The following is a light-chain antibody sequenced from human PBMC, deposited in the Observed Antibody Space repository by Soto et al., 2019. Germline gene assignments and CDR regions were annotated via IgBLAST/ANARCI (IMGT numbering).Light chain of an antibody. CDR3: SSYAGSNNLGV. CDR1: SSDVGSYNL. J-gene: IGLJ1*01. Sequence: QSALTQPASVSGSPGQSITISCTGTSSDVGSYNLVSWYQLHPGKAPKVMIYEVSKRPSGVPDRFSGSKSGNTASLTVSGLQAEDEADYYCSSYAGSNNLGVFGTGTKVTVL. CDR2: EVS. V-gene: IGLV2-8*01.